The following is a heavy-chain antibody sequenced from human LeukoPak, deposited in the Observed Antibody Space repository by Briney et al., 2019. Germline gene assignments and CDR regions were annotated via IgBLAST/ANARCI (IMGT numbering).Heavy chain of an antibody. CDR1: GFTFRSYS. J-gene: IGHJ3*02. V-gene: IGHV3-21*01. Sequence: GGSLRLSCAASGFTFRSYSMNWVRQAPGKGLEWVSSISGSASYIYYADSVKGRFTISRDDAKNSLYLQMNSLRADDTAIYYCARRTWAAGYGAFDIWGQGTMVTVSS. CDR2: ISGSASYI. D-gene: IGHD6-13*01. CDR3: ARRTWAAGYGAFDI.